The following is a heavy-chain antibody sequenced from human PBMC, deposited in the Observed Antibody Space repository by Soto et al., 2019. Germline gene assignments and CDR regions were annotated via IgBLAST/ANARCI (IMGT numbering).Heavy chain of an antibody. CDR3: ARSSRSYFDY. V-gene: IGHV4-31*03. Sequence: QVQLQESGPGLVKPSQTLSLTCTVSGGSISRRGYFWSWIRQHPGKGLEWIGYIYDSGSTYYNPSLKSRVSLSVDTSKNQFSLNLTSVTAADTAMHYCARSSRSYFDYWGQGTLVTVSS. CDR2: IYDSGST. CDR1: GGSISRRGYF. J-gene: IGHJ4*02.